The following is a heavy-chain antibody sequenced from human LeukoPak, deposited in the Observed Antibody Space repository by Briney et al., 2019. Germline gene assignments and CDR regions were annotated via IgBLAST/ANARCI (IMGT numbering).Heavy chain of an antibody. Sequence: SGGSLRLSCAASGFTFSSYGMHWVRQAPGKGLEWVAFIRYDGSNKYYADSVKGRFTISRDNSKNTLYLQMNSLRAEDTAVYYCAKVGRNSGNYYYYYYMDVWGKGTTVTISS. D-gene: IGHD1-26*01. CDR1: GFTFSSYG. J-gene: IGHJ6*03. CDR3: AKVGRNSGNYYYYYYMDV. V-gene: IGHV3-30*02. CDR2: IRYDGSNK.